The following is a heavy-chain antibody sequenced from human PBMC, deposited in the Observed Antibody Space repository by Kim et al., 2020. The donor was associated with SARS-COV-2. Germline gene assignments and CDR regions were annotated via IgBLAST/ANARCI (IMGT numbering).Heavy chain of an antibody. D-gene: IGHD3-22*01. CDR1: GFTFSSYA. Sequence: GGSLRLSCAASGFTFSSYAMHWVRQAPGKGLEWVAVISYDGSNKYYADSVKGRFTISRDNSKNTLYLQMNSLRAEDTAVYYCARANYYDSSGYYGDYWG. CDR3: ARANYYDSSGYYGDY. V-gene: IGHV3-30*04. CDR2: ISYDGSNK. J-gene: IGHJ4*01.